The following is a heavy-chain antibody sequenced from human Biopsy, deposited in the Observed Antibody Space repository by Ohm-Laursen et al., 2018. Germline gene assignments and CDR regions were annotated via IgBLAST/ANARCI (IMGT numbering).Heavy chain of an antibody. J-gene: IGHJ6*02. CDR3: ARTPILIVSAGLVYRHRRHLQGMDV. CDR1: GFSLSARGMC. D-gene: IGHD6-13*01. CDR2: VDWDDYK. V-gene: IGHV2-70*11. Sequence: TQTLTLTGSFSGFSLSARGMCVSWIRQAPGKALEWLARVDWDDYKHYSAPLQTKLSISKDTSNDQVVLTVNNVDPADTATYYCARTPILIVSAGLVYRHRRHLQGMDVWGQGIAVTVS.